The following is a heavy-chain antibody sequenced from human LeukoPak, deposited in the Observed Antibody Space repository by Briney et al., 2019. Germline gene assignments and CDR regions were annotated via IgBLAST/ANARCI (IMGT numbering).Heavy chain of an antibody. J-gene: IGHJ4*02. CDR2: INWNGGST. CDR3: ARDTQRYSGYDSPFDY. CDR1: GFTFSSYS. V-gene: IGHV3-20*04. D-gene: IGHD5-12*01. Sequence: PGGSLRLSCAASGFTFSSYSMSWVRQAPGKGLEWVSGINWNGGSTGYADSVKGRFTISRDNAKNSLYLQMNSLRAEDTALYYCARDTQRYSGYDSPFDYWGQGTLVTVSS.